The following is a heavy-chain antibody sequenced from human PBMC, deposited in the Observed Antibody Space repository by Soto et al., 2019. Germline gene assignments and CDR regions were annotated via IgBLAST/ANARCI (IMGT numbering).Heavy chain of an antibody. CDR1: GYTFTSYG. CDR2: ISAYNGNT. Sequence: ASVKVSCKASGYTFTSYGISWVRQAPGQGLEWMGWISAYNGNTNYAQKLQGRVTMTTDTSTSTAYMELRSLRSDDTAVYYCARDGQRRYISSWYRGWTYFDLWGRGTLVTVSS. J-gene: IGHJ2*01. D-gene: IGHD6-13*01. V-gene: IGHV1-18*01. CDR3: ARDGQRRYISSWYRGWTYFDL.